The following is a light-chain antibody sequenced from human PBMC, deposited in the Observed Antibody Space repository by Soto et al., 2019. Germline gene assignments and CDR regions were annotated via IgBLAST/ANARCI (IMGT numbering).Light chain of an antibody. CDR2: GAS. J-gene: IGKJ2*01. Sequence: IPMTPSPSSLSASVGDSVTVTCRASQSINIYLNWYQQKPGKAPTLPIYGASSLQSGVPSRFTGGGSRTDFTLTISSLQPEDFATYYCQQSYRSPYTFGQGTKLEIK. CDR3: QQSYRSPYT. CDR1: QSINIY. V-gene: IGKV1-39*01.